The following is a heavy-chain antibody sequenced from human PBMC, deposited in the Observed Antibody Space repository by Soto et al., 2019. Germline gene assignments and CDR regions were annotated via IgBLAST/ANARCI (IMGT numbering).Heavy chain of an antibody. Sequence: PSETLSLTCTVSGDSISSYYWSWIRQPPGRGLEWIGYIYYSGTTMYNPSLESRVTISVDTSKNQFSLSLSSVTAADTAVYYCARTRDQYCSGGSCYYYYYMDGWGKGTTVTVSS. V-gene: IGHV4-59*08. D-gene: IGHD2-15*01. CDR1: GDSISSYY. J-gene: IGHJ6*03. CDR2: IYYSGTT. CDR3: ARTRDQYCSGGSCYYYYYMDG.